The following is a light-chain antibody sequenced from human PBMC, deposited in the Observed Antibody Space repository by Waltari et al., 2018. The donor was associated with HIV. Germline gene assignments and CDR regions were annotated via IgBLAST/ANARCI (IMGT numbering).Light chain of an antibody. Sequence: DIQMTQSPSSLSASLGDRVTITCRASQPVSTYVNLYQQKQGKAPKLLIYAASSLQSGVPSRFSGSGSGTDFTLTISSLQPEDFATYYCQQTYNTLLFTFGPGTTVDV. V-gene: IGKV1-39*01. CDR3: QQTYNTLLFT. CDR2: AAS. CDR1: QPVSTY. J-gene: IGKJ3*01.